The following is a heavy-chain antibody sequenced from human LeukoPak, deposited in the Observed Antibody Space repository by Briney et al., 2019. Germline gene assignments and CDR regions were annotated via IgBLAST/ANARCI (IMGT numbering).Heavy chain of an antibody. Sequence: ASVKVSCKASGYTFTGYYMHWVRQAPGQGLEWMGWINPNSGGTNYAQKFQGRVTMTRDTSISTAYMELSRLRSDDTAVYYCARAGMATIWPYYYYYYMDVWGKGTTVTVSS. D-gene: IGHD5-24*01. V-gene: IGHV1-2*02. CDR1: GYTFTGYY. CDR2: INPNSGGT. J-gene: IGHJ6*03. CDR3: ARAGMATIWPYYYYYYMDV.